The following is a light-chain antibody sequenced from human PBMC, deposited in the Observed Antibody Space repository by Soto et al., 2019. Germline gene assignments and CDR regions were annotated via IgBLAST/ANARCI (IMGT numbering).Light chain of an antibody. V-gene: IGKV3-15*01. CDR1: QGVTTN. CDR2: GAS. J-gene: IGKJ1*01. Sequence: EIVLTPSPATLSVSPGEIATLFCRAGQGVTTNFAWYQQKSGQSPRLLVYGASTRATGIPARFSGSGSGTEFTLTISSLQSEDFAVYYCQQYNNWPETFGQGTKVE. CDR3: QQYNNWPET.